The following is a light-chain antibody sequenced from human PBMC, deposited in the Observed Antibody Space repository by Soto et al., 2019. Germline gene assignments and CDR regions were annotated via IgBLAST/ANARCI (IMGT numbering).Light chain of an antibody. Sequence: QSALTQPASVSGSPGQSITFSCTGTSSDVGGYNYVSWYQQHPGKAPKLMIYEVSNRPSGVSNRFSGSKSGNTASLTISGLQAEDEADYYCISYTSSNTWVFGGGTKLTVL. J-gene: IGLJ3*02. CDR1: SSDVGGYNY. V-gene: IGLV2-14*01. CDR3: ISYTSSNTWV. CDR2: EVS.